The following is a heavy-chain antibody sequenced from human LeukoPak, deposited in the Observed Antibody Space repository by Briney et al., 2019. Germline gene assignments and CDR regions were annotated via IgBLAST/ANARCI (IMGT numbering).Heavy chain of an antibody. V-gene: IGHV1-18*01. D-gene: IGHD3-16*01. CDR3: ARDPPGLTLGSPGDY. CDR2: ISANNGDT. Sequence: ISANNGDTSYSQKLQGTVTMTTATSTNTAYMELTSLTSDDTAVYYCARDPPGLTLGSPGDYWGQGTLVIVSS. J-gene: IGHJ4*02.